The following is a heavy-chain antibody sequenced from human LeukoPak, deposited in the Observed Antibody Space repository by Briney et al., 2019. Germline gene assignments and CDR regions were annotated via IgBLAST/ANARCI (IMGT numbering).Heavy chain of an antibody. D-gene: IGHD3-10*01. CDR3: ARDRGSQDY. J-gene: IGHJ4*02. CDR1: GFTFSTFW. CDR2: IKQDGSEK. Sequence: GGSLRLSCAASGFTFSTFWMSWVRQAPGKGLEWMANIKQDGSEKYYVDSAKGRFTISRDNAKNSLYLQMNSLRAEDTAVYYCARDRGSQDYWGQGTLVTVSS. V-gene: IGHV3-7*05.